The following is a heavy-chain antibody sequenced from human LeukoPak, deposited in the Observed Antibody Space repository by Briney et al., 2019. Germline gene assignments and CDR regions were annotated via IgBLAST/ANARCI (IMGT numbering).Heavy chain of an antibody. Sequence: SETLSLTCIVSGGSFSYLSWIRQPPGKGLEWIGIIYDHGRTEYNPSLKSRVSISVDTSKNQVSLRLNSVTPAETAVYYCARGLAGRASGAVYFDLWGRGALVTVSS. V-gene: IGHV4-59*01. CDR1: GGSFSY. CDR2: IYDHGRT. CDR3: ARGLAGRASGAVYFDL. D-gene: IGHD3-16*01. J-gene: IGHJ2*01.